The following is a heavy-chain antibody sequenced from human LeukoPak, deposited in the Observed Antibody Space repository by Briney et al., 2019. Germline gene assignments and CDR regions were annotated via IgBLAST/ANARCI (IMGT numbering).Heavy chain of an antibody. V-gene: IGHV3-7*01. D-gene: IGHD6-13*01. J-gene: IGHJ4*02. Sequence: GGSLTLSCAASGFTFSSYSMNWVRQAPGKGLEGVANINQDGSEKIYVDSVKGRFTISRDNAKNSLYLQMNNLRAEDTAVYYCATRSSHTSSWYVYLFWDYWGQGALVTVSS. CDR1: GFTFSSYS. CDR2: INQDGSEK. CDR3: ATRSSHTSSWYVYLFWDY.